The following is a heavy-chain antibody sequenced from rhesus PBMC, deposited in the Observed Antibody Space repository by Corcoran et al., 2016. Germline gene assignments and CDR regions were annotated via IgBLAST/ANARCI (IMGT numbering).Heavy chain of an antibody. J-gene: IGHJ4*01. D-gene: IGHD6-31*01. Sequence: QVQLQESGPGLGKPSETRSLTCAVPGGSISSPYGSWTRQAPGRGRGWIGRIFGSGGRTDYNPSLKSRVTISTDTSKNQCSLKLSSVTAADTAVYYCARMIRAAAGILGDFDYWGQGVLVTVSS. V-gene: IGHV4-160*01. CDR3: ARMIRAAAGILGDFDY. CDR2: IFGSGGRT. CDR1: GGSISSPY.